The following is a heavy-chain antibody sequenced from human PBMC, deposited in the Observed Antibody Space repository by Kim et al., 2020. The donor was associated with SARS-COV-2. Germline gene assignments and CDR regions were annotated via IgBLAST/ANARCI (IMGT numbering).Heavy chain of an antibody. CDR3: ARWSSSSCPCYYMDV. D-gene: IGHD2-2*01. CDR1: GFTFSTYW. V-gene: IGHV3-74*01. J-gene: IGHJ6*03. CDR2: INIDGSRT. Sequence: GGSLRLSCAASGFTFSTYWMYWVRQAPGKGLVWVSRINIDGSRTYYADSVKGRFTISRDNAKNTLYLQMNSLRAEDTAVYYCARWSSSSCPCYYMDVWGKGTTVTVSS.